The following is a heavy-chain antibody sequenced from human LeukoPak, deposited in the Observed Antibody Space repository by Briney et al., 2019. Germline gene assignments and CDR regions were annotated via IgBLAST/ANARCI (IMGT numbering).Heavy chain of an antibody. Sequence: SETLSLTCTVSGGSISSYYWSWIRQPPGKGLEWIGYIYYSGSTNYNPSLKSRVTILVDTSKNQFSLKLSSVTAADTAVYYCAREDCGGDCYLKDAFDIWGQGTMVTVSS. CDR1: GGSISSYY. J-gene: IGHJ3*02. D-gene: IGHD2-21*02. V-gene: IGHV4-59*12. CDR2: IYYSGST. CDR3: AREDCGGDCYLKDAFDI.